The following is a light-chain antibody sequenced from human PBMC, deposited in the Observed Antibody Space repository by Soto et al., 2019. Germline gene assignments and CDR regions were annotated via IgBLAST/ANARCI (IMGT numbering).Light chain of an antibody. CDR2: AAS. CDR1: QSINRY. V-gene: IGKV1-39*01. CDR3: QQTYSTPRT. J-gene: IGKJ1*01. Sequence: DIQMTQSPSSLSASVGDRVTITCRASQSINRYLNWYQQKPGKAPKLLMYAASSLQSGVPSRFSGSGSGTCFTLTISSLQPEDFATYYCQQTYSTPRTFGQGTRLEIK.